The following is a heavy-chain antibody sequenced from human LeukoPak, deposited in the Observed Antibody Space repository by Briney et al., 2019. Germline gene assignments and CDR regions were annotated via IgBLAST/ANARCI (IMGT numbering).Heavy chain of an antibody. CDR2: INPNSGGT. D-gene: IGHD2-8*01. Sequence: ASVKVSCKASGYTFTGYYMHWVRQAPGQGLEWMGWINPNSGGTNYAQKFQGRVTMTRDTSISTAYMELSRLRSDDTAVYYCARDFTSVDCTNGVCYYWFDPWGQGTLVTVSS. CDR1: GYTFTGYY. V-gene: IGHV1-2*02. CDR3: ARDFTSVDCTNGVCYYWFDP. J-gene: IGHJ5*02.